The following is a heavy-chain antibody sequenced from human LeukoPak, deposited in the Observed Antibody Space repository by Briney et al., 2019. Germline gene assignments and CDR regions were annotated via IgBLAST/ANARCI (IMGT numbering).Heavy chain of an antibody. CDR1: GGSISSGSYY. CDR2: IYTSGST. Sequence: SETLSLTCTVSGGSISSGSYYWSWIRQPAGKGLEWIGRIYTSGSTNYNPSLESRVTISVDTSKTHFSLELTSVTAADTAVYYCARHMSVTYDAFDLWGRGTMVTVSS. D-gene: IGHD2-21*02. V-gene: IGHV4-61*02. CDR3: ARHMSVTYDAFDL. J-gene: IGHJ3*01.